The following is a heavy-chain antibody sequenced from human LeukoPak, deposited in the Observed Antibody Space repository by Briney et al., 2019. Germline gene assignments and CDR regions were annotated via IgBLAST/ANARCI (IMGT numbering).Heavy chain of an antibody. J-gene: IGHJ4*02. CDR3: AKGIAAAGRVYFDY. CDR1: GFTFIDYG. CDR2: ISGNGGST. D-gene: IGHD6-13*01. V-gene: IGHV3-23*01. Sequence: GGSLRLSCAASGFTFIDYGIYWVRQAPGKGLEWVSGISGNGGSTYDADSVKGRFTISRDNSKNTLYLQMNSLRAEDTAVYYCAKGIAAAGRVYFDYWGQGTLVTVSS.